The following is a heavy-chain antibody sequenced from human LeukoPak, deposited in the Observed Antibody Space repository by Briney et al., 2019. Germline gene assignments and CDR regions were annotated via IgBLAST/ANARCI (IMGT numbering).Heavy chain of an antibody. CDR1: GFTFSSYE. V-gene: IGHV3-48*03. CDR2: ISSSGSTI. D-gene: IGHD3-22*01. Sequence: PGGSLRLSCAASGFTFSSYEMNWVRQAPGKGLEWVSYISSSGSTIYYADSVKGRFTISRDNAKNSPYLQMNSLRAEDTAVYYCARGGRHYDSSGYYWFDYWGQGTLVTVSS. J-gene: IGHJ4*02. CDR3: ARGGRHYDSSGYYWFDY.